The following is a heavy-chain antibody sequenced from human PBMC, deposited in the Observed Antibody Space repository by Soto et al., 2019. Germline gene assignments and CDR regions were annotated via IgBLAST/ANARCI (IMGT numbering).Heavy chain of an antibody. CDR3: GXXXXXXFDI. V-gene: IGHV4-59*08. CDR2: IYYSGST. J-gene: IGHJ3*02. Sequence: IRQPPGKGLEWIGYIYYSGSTNYNPSLKSRVTISVDTSKNQFSLKLSPVTAADTAGYYCGXXXXXXFDIWGQGTMVTVSS.